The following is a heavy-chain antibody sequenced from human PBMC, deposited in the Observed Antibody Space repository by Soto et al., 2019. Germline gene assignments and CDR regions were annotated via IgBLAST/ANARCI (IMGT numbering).Heavy chain of an antibody. CDR2: IYHSGST. V-gene: IGHV4-30-2*01. CDR1: GCSISSGGYS. CDR3: ARVQTTVTTLEY. J-gene: IGHJ4*02. Sequence: QLQLQESGSGLVKPSQTLSLTCAVYGCSISSGGYSWYWIRQPPGKGLEWIGYIYHSGSTYYKPSLNSRFTISVDRSKNQFSLKLSSVTAADTAVYYCARVQTTVTTLEYGGKGTLVTVSS. D-gene: IGHD4-17*01.